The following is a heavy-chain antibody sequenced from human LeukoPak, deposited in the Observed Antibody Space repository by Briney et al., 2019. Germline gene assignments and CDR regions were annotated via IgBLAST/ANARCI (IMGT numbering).Heavy chain of an antibody. D-gene: IGHD1-26*01. CDR2: IIPIFGTA. CDR3: ARDAIVGATNFDY. CDR1: GGTFSSYA. J-gene: IGHJ4*02. Sequence: ASVEVSCKASGGTFSSYAISWVRQAPGQGLEWMGRIIPIFGTANYAQKFQGRVTITADKSTSTAYMELSSLRSEDTAVYYCARDAIVGATNFDYWGQGTLVTVSS. V-gene: IGHV1-69*06.